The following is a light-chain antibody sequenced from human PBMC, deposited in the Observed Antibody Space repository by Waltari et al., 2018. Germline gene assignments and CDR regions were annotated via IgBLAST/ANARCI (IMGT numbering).Light chain of an antibody. CDR2: ATS. CDR1: QNINTY. V-gene: IGKV1-39*01. Sequence: IQMTHSPPSLSASVGDRVTITCRASQNINTYLNWYQQKVGRAPKLLIYATSSLQSGVPSRFSGSGSGTHFTLTINSLQPEDFATYSCQQSYTTPRTFGQGTILEIK. CDR3: QQSYTTPRT. J-gene: IGKJ2*01.